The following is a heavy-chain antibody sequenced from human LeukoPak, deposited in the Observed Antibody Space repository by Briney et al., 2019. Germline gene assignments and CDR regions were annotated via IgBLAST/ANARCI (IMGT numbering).Heavy chain of an antibody. V-gene: IGHV3-48*01. D-gene: IGHD2-2*01. Sequence: GRSLRLSCAASGFTFSSYSMNWVRQAPGKGLEWVSYISSSSSTIYYADSVKGRFTISRDNAKNSLYLQMNSLRAEDTAVYYCARVAASDIVVVPAATFDYWGQGTLVTVSS. CDR1: GFTFSSYS. J-gene: IGHJ4*02. CDR2: ISSSSSTI. CDR3: ARVAASDIVVVPAATFDY.